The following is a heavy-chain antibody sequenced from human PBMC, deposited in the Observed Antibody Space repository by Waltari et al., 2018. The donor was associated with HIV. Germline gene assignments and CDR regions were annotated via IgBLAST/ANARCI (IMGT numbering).Heavy chain of an antibody. J-gene: IGHJ4*02. CDR1: GSRCTLYS. D-gene: IGHD6-6*01. CDR3: ARHAYSSSSEALLY. CDR2: IYPGDSDT. V-gene: IGHV5-51*01. Sequence: EVQLAQSAAEVKTPGESLQLSCKGAGSRCTLYSYVSVRPMHGKGLEWMGLIYPGDSDTRYSPSFQGQVTISADKSISTAYLQWSSLKASDTAMYYCARHAYSSSSEALLYWGQGTLVTVS.